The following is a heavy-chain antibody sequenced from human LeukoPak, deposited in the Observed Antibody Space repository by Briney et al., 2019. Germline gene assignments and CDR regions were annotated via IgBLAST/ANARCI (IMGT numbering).Heavy chain of an antibody. CDR1: GFTFSSYG. Sequence: PGRSLRLPCAASGFTFSSYGMHWVRQAPGKGLEWVAVISYDGSNKYYADSVKGRFTISRDNSKNTLYLQMNSLRSEDTVVYYCAKLGSYWGQGTLATVSS. CDR2: ISYDGSNK. CDR3: AKLGSY. V-gene: IGHV3-30*18. J-gene: IGHJ4*02.